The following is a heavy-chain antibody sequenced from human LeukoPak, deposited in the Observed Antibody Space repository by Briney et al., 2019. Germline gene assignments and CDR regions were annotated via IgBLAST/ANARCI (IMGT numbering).Heavy chain of an antibody. CDR1: GDSISNSRHY. Sequence: SETLSLTCTVSGDSISNSRHYWSWIWQPAGKGLEWIGRIYRSGNTNYNPSLKSRVTISLHTSKNQFSLILRSVTATDTAMYYCARDGVVTMELDYWGQGTLVTVSS. CDR2: IYRSGNT. J-gene: IGHJ4*02. D-gene: IGHD4/OR15-4a*01. CDR3: ARDGVVTMELDY. V-gene: IGHV4-61*02.